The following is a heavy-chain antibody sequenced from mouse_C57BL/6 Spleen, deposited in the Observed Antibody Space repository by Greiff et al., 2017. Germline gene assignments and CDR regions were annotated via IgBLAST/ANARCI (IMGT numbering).Heavy chain of an antibody. D-gene: IGHD2-2*01. V-gene: IGHV1-64*01. CDR1: GYTFTSYW. J-gene: IGHJ2*01. Sequence: VQLQQPGAELVKPGASVKLSCKASGYTFTSYWMHWVKQRPGQGLEWIGMIHPNSGSTNYNEKFKSKATLTVDKSSSTAYMQLSSLTSEDSEVYYCGYYGYDEGLDYWGQGTTLTVSS. CDR2: IHPNSGST. CDR3: GYYGYDEGLDY.